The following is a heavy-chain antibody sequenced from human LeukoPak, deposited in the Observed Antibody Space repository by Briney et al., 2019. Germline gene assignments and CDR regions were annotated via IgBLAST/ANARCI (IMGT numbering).Heavy chain of an antibody. Sequence: SVKGRFTISRDSAKNSLYLQMNSLRAEDTAVYYCARENGYRNDYWGQGTLVIVSS. J-gene: IGHJ4*02. CDR3: ARENGYRNDY. D-gene: IGHD5-24*01. V-gene: IGHV3-48*01.